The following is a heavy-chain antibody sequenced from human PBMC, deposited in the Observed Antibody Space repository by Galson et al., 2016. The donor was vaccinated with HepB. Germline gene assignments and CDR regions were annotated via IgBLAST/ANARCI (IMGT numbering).Heavy chain of an antibody. CDR2: ISGSGGST. CDR3: AKGRVSGKRGLDFDY. V-gene: IGHV3-23*01. J-gene: IGHJ4*02. D-gene: IGHD3-10*01. CDR1: GFTFSSYA. Sequence: SLRLSCAASGFTFSSYAMSWVRQAPGKGLEWVSAISGSGGSTYYADSVKGRFTISRGNSKNTLYLQMNSLRAEDTAVYYCAKGRVSGKRGLDFDYWGQGNLVTVSS.